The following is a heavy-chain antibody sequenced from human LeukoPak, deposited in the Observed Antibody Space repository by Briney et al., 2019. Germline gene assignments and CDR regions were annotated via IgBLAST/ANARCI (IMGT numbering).Heavy chain of an antibody. CDR3: AREYYYGSGSYSLIDY. V-gene: IGHV4-59*12. CDR2: IYYSGST. J-gene: IGHJ4*02. D-gene: IGHD3-10*01. CDR1: GGSISSYY. Sequence: SETLSLTCTVSGGSISSYYWSWIRQPPGKGLEWIGYIYYSGSTYYNPSLKSRVTISVDTSKNQFSLKLSSVTAADTAVYYCAREYYYGSGSYSLIDYWGQGTLVTISP.